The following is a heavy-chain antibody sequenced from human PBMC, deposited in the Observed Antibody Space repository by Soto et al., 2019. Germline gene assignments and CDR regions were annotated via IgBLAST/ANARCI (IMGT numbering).Heavy chain of an antibody. V-gene: IGHV1-18*01. CDR1: GYTFNSYG. CDR3: ASSASIHCSGGSCSYYDMDV. Sequence: QVQLVQSGAEVKKPGASVKVSCKASGYTFNSYGISWVRQAPGQGLEWMGWISAYKGNTNYAQKLQGRVTMTTDTSTSTVYMELRSLRSDDTAVYYCASSASIHCSGGSCSYYDMDVWGQGTTVIVSS. D-gene: IGHD2-15*01. CDR2: ISAYKGNT. J-gene: IGHJ6*02.